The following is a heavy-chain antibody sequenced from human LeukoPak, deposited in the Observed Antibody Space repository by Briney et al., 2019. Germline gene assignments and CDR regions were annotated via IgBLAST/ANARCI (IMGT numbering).Heavy chain of an antibody. J-gene: IGHJ3*02. V-gene: IGHV3-48*01. CDR2: ISSSGSAI. Sequence: GGSLRLSCAASGFTFSSYSMNWVRQAPGKGLEWVSYISSSGSAIYCADSVKGRFTISRDDAKNSLYLQMNSLRAEDTALYYCARVKGWGSYYAFDIWGQGTMVTVSS. CDR3: ARVKGWGSYYAFDI. D-gene: IGHD1-26*01. CDR1: GFTFSSYS.